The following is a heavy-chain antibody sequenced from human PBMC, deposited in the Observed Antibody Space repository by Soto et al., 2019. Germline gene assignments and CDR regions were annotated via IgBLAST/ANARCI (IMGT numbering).Heavy chain of an antibody. CDR1: GGTFSSYA. CDR3: ARTPDRARVPNYGMDV. Sequence: QVQLVQSGAEVKKPGSSVKVSCKASGGTFSSYAMSWVRQAPGQGLEWMGGIIPIFGTANYAQKFQGRVTITADESTSTAYMELSSLRSEDTAVYYCARTPDRARVPNYGMDVWGQGTTVTVSS. V-gene: IGHV1-69*01. J-gene: IGHJ6*02. CDR2: IIPIFGTA.